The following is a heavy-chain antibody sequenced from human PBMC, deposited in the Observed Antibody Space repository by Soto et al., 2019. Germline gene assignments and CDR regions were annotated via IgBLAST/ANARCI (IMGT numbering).Heavy chain of an antibody. Sequence: QVQLVQSGAEVKSPGASVKVSCKASGYTFPNYAISRVRQAPGQGLEWMGWISAYNGNTNYAQKLQGRVTMTADTSTSTAYMELRSLRSDDTAVYYCARVAGWELQNYYYGMDVWGQGTTVTVSS. V-gene: IGHV1-18*01. CDR2: ISAYNGNT. J-gene: IGHJ6*02. D-gene: IGHD1-26*01. CDR3: ARVAGWELQNYYYGMDV. CDR1: GYTFPNYA.